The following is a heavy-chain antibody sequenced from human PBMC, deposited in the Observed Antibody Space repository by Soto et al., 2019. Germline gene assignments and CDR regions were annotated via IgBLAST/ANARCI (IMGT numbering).Heavy chain of an antibody. V-gene: IGHV4-34*01. CDR3: ARGRIQLWSQLSPWFDP. J-gene: IGHJ5*02. Sequence: PSETLSLTCAVYGGSFSGYYWSWIRQPPGKGLEWIGEINHSGSTNYNPSLKSRVTISVDTSKNQFSLKLSSVTAADTAVYYCARGRIQLWSQLSPWFDPWGQGTLVTVSS. D-gene: IGHD5-18*01. CDR1: GGSFSGYY. CDR2: INHSGST.